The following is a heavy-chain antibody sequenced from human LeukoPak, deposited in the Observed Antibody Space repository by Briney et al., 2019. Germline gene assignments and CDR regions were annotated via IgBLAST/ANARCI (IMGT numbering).Heavy chain of an antibody. D-gene: IGHD6-19*01. Sequence: SETLSLTCTASGGSISSYYWSWIRQPPGKGLEWIGYVYYTGRTNYNPSLKSRVTISVDTSKNQFSLKLNSVTAADTAVYYYGLSGWYGDWLDPWGQGTLVTVSS. CDR3: GLSGWYGDWLDP. V-gene: IGHV4-59*08. CDR2: VYYTGRT. CDR1: GGSISSYY. J-gene: IGHJ5*02.